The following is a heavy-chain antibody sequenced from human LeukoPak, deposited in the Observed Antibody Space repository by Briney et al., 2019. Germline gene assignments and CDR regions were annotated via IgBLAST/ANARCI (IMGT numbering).Heavy chain of an antibody. Sequence: SETLSLTCAVYGGSFSGYYWSWIRQPPGKGLEWIGEINHSGSTNYNPSLKSRVTISVDTSKNQFSLKLSSVTAADTAVYYCARGKHRDGYKVRAFDIWGQGTMVTVSS. V-gene: IGHV4-34*01. CDR1: GGSFSGYY. CDR3: ARGKHRDGYKVRAFDI. D-gene: IGHD5-12*01. J-gene: IGHJ3*02. CDR2: INHSGST.